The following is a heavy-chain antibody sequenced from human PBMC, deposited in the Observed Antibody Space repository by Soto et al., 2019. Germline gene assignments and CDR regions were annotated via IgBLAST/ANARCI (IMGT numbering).Heavy chain of an antibody. CDR2: IYWDEDK. J-gene: IGHJ4*02. V-gene: IGHV2-5*02. CDR1: GFSLSTCGVA. D-gene: IGHD5-12*01. Sequence: QITLKESGPTLVKPTQTLTLTCTFSGFSLSTCGVAVGWFRQPPGKALEWLALIYWDEDKWYSPSLKSRLTVTDDTSKNQVVLTITNMDPVDTATYYCAHRPRGYAYYFDYWGQGTLVTVSS. CDR3: AHRPRGYAYYFDY.